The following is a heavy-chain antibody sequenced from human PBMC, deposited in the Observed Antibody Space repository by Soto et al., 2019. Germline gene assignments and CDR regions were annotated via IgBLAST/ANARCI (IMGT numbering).Heavy chain of an antibody. V-gene: IGHV3-30*18. CDR3: AKDNGQLWSKVFDY. CDR2: ISYDGSNK. Sequence: GSPRPSCTASGFTFSSYGMHWVRQAPGKGLEWVAVISYDGSNKYYADSVKGRFTISRDNSENTLYLQMNSLRAGDTAVYYCAKDNGQLWSKVFDYWGQGTLVTVSS. CDR1: GFTFSSYG. J-gene: IGHJ4*02. D-gene: IGHD5-18*01.